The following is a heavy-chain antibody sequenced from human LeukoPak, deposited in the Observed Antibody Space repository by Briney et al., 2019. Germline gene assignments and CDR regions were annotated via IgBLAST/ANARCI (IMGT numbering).Heavy chain of an antibody. Sequence: ASVKVSCKASGGTFSSYAISWVRQAPGQGLEWMGGIIPIFGTANYAQKFQGRVTITTDESTSTAYMELSSLRSEDTAVYYCARMWFGDGLFAPLYYFDYWGQGTLVTVSS. J-gene: IGHJ4*02. D-gene: IGHD3-10*01. V-gene: IGHV1-69*05. CDR3: ARMWFGDGLFAPLYYFDY. CDR2: IIPIFGTA. CDR1: GGTFSSYA.